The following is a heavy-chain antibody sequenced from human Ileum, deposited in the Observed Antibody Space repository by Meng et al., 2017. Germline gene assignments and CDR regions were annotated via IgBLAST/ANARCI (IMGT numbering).Heavy chain of an antibody. CDR1: GFTFSSYA. V-gene: IGHV3-23*01. Sequence: GESLKISCAASGFTFSSYAMSWVRQAPGKGLEWVSAISGSGGSTYYADSVKGRFTISRDNSKNTLYLQMNSLRAEGTAVYYCADYGQQLGYFQHWGQGTLVTVSS. CDR3: ADYGQQLGYFQH. D-gene: IGHD6-13*01. J-gene: IGHJ1*01. CDR2: ISGSGGST.